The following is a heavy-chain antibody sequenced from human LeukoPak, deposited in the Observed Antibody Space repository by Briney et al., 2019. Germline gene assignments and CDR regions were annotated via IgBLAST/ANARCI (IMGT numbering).Heavy chain of an antibody. CDR1: GFTFSSYA. CDR2: ISGSGGST. Sequence: GGSLRLSCAASGFTFSSYAMSWVRQAPGQGLEWVSAISGSGGSTYYADSVKGRFTISRDNSKNTLYLQMNSLRAEDTAVYYCAKEAAFSSWYPGYYYYYMDVWGKGTTVTVSS. D-gene: IGHD6-13*01. CDR3: AKEAAFSSWYPGYYYYYMDV. J-gene: IGHJ6*03. V-gene: IGHV3-23*01.